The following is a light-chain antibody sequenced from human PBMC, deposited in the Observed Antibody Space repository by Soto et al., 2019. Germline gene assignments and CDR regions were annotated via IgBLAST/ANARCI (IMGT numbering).Light chain of an antibody. CDR2: DSS. J-gene: IGKJ1*01. CDR1: RSXSSW. Sequence: DIRMTQSRSTLSASVGDRFTITCRASRSXSSWFALFQQKPGKAPKFLXDDSSSLESGGPSRLSGGGSGTDFTLTISSLQPEYVATYYCQKYNSATWTFGQGTKVDIK. V-gene: IGKV1-5*01. CDR3: QKYNSATWT.